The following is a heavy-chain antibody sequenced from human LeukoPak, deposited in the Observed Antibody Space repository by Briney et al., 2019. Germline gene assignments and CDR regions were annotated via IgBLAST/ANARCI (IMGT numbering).Heavy chain of an antibody. V-gene: IGHV3-48*03. CDR3: TKTNRFYADTYKWFDP. CDR1: GFIFSNYE. CDR2: ISGSGNTI. J-gene: IGHJ5*02. Sequence: GGALRLSCATSGFIFSNYERNWVRQAPGKGGEGVAYISGSGNTIDYADAVKGGLTVSRENAKNTLHVQMNSLRAEDTAIYYCTKTNRFYADTYKWFDPWGQGTLVTVSS. D-gene: IGHD4-17*01.